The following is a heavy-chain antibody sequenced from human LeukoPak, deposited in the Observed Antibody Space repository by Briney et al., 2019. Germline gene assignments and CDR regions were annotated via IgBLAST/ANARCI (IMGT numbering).Heavy chain of an antibody. J-gene: IGHJ3*02. Sequence: PGGSLRLSCAASGFTFSSYAMSWVRQAPGKGLEWVSAISGSGGSTHYADSVKGRFTISRDNSKNTLYLQMNSLRAEDTAVYYCAKGSITIFGVVTHDAFDIWGQGTMATVSS. V-gene: IGHV3-23*01. CDR2: ISGSGGST. CDR1: GFTFSSYA. CDR3: AKGSITIFGVVTHDAFDI. D-gene: IGHD3-3*01.